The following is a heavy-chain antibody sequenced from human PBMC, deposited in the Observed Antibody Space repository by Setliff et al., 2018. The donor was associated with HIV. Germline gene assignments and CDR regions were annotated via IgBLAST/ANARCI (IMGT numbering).Heavy chain of an antibody. Sequence: SETLSLTCTVSNGSISSGTFYWNWIRQPAGKGLEWIGRINTSGSTNYNPSLKSRVTISVDKSQNQFSLKLSSVTAAATAVYYCARHNCGTTACYGVVVWGQGTMVTVSS. CDR3: ARHNCGTTACYGVVV. CDR2: INTSGST. J-gene: IGHJ3*01. D-gene: IGHD2-2*01. V-gene: IGHV4-61*02. CDR1: NGSISSGTFY.